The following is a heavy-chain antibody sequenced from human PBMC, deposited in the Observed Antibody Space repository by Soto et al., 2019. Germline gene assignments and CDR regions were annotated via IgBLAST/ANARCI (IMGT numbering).Heavy chain of an antibody. D-gene: IGHD1-26*01. CDR1: GFIFSTYT. CDR2: IYGSGKST. J-gene: IGHJ4*02. CDR3: AKDFTPDSRWDIDY. Sequence: EVQLLESGGGLVQPAGSLRLSCAASGFIFSTYTMSWFRQAPGKGLEWVSSIYGSGKSTFYSDSVKGRFTISRDNSDNTVYLQMSSLRAEDTDIYYCAKDFTPDSRWDIDYWGQGSLVTVSS. V-gene: IGHV3-23*01.